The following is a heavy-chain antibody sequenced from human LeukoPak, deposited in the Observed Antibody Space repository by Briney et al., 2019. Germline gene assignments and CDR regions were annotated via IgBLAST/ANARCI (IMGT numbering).Heavy chain of an antibody. D-gene: IGHD3-22*01. CDR2: ISYDGNNK. Sequence: GGSLRLSCAASGFTFSSYGMHWVRQAPGKGLEWVVVISYDGNNKYHVDSVKGRFTISRDNSKNTLYLQMNSLRAEDTAVYYCARDSPMIAFDYWGQGTLVTVSS. CDR3: ARDSPMIAFDY. V-gene: IGHV3-30*03. CDR1: GFTFSSYG. J-gene: IGHJ4*02.